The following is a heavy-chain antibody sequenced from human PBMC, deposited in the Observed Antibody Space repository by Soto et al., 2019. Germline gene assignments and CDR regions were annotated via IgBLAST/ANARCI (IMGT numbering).Heavy chain of an antibody. CDR1: GGTFSSYA. J-gene: IGHJ3*02. V-gene: IGHV1-69*13. Sequence: SVKVSCKASGGTFSSYAISWVRQAPGQGLEWMGGIIPIFGTANYAQKFQGRVTITADESTSTAYMELSSLRSEDTAVYYCARGGYCSGGSCYPTDAFDIWGQGTMVTVS. D-gene: IGHD2-15*01. CDR3: ARGGYCSGGSCYPTDAFDI. CDR2: IIPIFGTA.